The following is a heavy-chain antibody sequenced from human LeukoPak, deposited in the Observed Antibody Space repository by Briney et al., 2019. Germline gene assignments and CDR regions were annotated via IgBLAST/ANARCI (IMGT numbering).Heavy chain of an antibody. V-gene: IGHV3-15*01. CDR1: GLTFNDAW. CDR2: IKDRSQGAIS. D-gene: IGHD2-8*02. Sequence: GGSLRLSCAVSGLTFNDAWMTWVRKAPGRGLEWVARIKDRSQGAISDYGAHVRGSFISSRDDSNNVVSLQMNSLISEDAAVYYCTTGLCTDTACHWDDAFVVWGQGTTVAVSS. CDR3: TTGLCTDTACHWDDAFVV. J-gene: IGHJ3*01.